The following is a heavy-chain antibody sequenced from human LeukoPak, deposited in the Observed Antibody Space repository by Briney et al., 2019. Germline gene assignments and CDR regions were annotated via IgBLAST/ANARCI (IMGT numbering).Heavy chain of an antibody. V-gene: IGHV3-72*01. CDR1: GFISRDHY. J-gene: IGHJ3*02. CDR2: IRNRAKSYTI. Sequence: PGGSLRLSCGASGFISRDHYMDWVRQAQGKGLEWIGRIRNRAKSYTIQYASSVKDRLTISRDDSRNSLYLQMNSLKTEDTAVYFCVRVGNYYDSRGYSTDAFDIWGRGTVVTVSS. CDR3: VRVGNYYDSRGYSTDAFDI. D-gene: IGHD3-22*01.